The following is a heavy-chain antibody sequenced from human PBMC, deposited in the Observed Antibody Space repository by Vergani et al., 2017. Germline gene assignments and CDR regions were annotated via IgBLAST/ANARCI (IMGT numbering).Heavy chain of an antibody. CDR1: GFSLSTSGVG. J-gene: IGHJ3*02. Sequence: QITLKESGPTLVKPTQTLTLTCTFSGFSLSTSGVGVGWIRQPPGKALEWLALIYWDDDKRYSPSLKSRLTITKDTSKNQMVLTMTNMDPVDTATDYCAHRLRDCSGGSCYSGVFDIWGQGTMVTVSS. CDR3: AHRLRDCSGGSCYSGVFDI. D-gene: IGHD2-15*01. CDR2: IYWDDDK. V-gene: IGHV2-5*02.